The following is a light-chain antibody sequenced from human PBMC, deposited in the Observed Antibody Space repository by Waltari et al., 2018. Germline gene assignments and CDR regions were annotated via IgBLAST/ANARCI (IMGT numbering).Light chain of an antibody. Sequence: QSVLTHPPSPSGTPGQGVTISCSGSISHLCGPPVNLYQHLPGPAPKLLTYSNNQRPSGVPDRFSGSKSGTSASLAISGLQSEDEADYYCATWDDSLNGWMFGGGTKLTVL. CDR1: ISHLCGPP. J-gene: IGLJ3*02. CDR2: SNN. V-gene: IGLV1-44*01. CDR3: ATWDDSLNGWM.